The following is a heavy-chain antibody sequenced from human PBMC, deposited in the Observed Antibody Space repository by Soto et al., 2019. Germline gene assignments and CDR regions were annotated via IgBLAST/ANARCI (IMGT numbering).Heavy chain of an antibody. V-gene: IGHV6-1*01. CDR2: TFYRSKWYN. Sequence: PSQTLSLTCAISGDSVSSNSVAWNWIRQSPSRGLEWLGRTFYRSKWYNDYAVSVKSRITINPDTSKNQFSLQLNSVTPEDTAVYYCARGGGEQLVRDYYYGMDVWGQGTTVTVSS. D-gene: IGHD6-6*01. CDR3: ARGGGEQLVRDYYYGMDV. J-gene: IGHJ6*02. CDR1: GDSVSSNSVA.